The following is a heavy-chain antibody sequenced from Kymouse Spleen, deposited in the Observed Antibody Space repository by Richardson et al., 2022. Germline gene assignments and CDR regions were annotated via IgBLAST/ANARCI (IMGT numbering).Heavy chain of an antibody. V-gene: IGHV3-23*04. CDR2: ISGSGGST. Sequence: EVQLVESGGGLVQPGGSLRLSCAASGFTFSSYAMSWVRQAPGKGLEWVSAISGSGGSTYYADSVKGRFTISRDNSKNTLYLQMNSLRAEDTAVYYCAKDRYDFWSGYYPYYYYGMDVWGQGTTVTVSS. CDR1: GFTFSSYA. CDR3: AKDRYDFWSGYYPYYYYGMDV. D-gene: IGHD3-3*01. J-gene: IGHJ6*02.